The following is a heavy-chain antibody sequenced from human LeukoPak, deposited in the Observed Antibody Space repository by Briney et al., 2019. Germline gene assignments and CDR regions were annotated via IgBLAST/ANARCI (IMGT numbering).Heavy chain of an antibody. D-gene: IGHD2-2*01. Sequence: SGGSLRLSCAASGFTFSSYWMHWVRQAPGKGLEWVAFIRYDGSNKYYADSVKGRFTISRDNSKNTLYLQMNSLRAEDTAVYYCAKDPHIVVVPAAYLDYWGQGTLVTVSS. J-gene: IGHJ4*02. V-gene: IGHV3-30*02. CDR1: GFTFSSYW. CDR3: AKDPHIVVVPAAYLDY. CDR2: IRYDGSNK.